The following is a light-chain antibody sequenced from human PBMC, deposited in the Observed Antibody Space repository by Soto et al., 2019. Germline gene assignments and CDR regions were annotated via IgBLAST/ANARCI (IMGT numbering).Light chain of an antibody. CDR1: QRLKSDY. Sequence: EVTLTQSPGSLSLSPGERATLSCRASQRLKSDYFAWYQQRRGQAPRLLIYGTSIRASGIPDRFSGSGSGTDFTLTISRLEPEDFAVYYCRQYSSAPAWTFGQGTKVEV. CDR3: RQYSSAPAWT. V-gene: IGKV3-20*01. CDR2: GTS. J-gene: IGKJ1*01.